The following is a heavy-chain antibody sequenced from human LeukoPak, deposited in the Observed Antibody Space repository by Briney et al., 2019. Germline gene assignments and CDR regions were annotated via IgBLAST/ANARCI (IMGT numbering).Heavy chain of an antibody. V-gene: IGHV3-23*01. CDR1: GFTFSSYA. CDR2: ISVSGGTT. J-gene: IGHJ4*02. Sequence: GGSLRLSCAASGFTFSSYAMNWVRQAPGKGLEWVSVISVSGGTTYYADSVKGRFIISRDNSKNTLYLQMNSLRAEDTAVYYCAKSYSGYGGFDYWGQGTLVTVSS. D-gene: IGHD5-12*01. CDR3: AKSYSGYGGFDY.